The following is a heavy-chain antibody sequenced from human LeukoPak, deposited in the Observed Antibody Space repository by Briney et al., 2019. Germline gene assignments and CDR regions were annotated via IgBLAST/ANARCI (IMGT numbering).Heavy chain of an antibody. J-gene: IGHJ4*02. Sequence: GGSLRLSCAASGFTFSSYAMSWVRQAPGKGPEWVSAISGSGGSTYYADSVKGRFTISRDNSKNTLYLQMNSLRAEDTAVYYCAKENDFWSGYQYYFDYWGQGTLVTVSS. D-gene: IGHD3-3*01. CDR2: ISGSGGST. V-gene: IGHV3-23*01. CDR3: AKENDFWSGYQYYFDY. CDR1: GFTFSSYA.